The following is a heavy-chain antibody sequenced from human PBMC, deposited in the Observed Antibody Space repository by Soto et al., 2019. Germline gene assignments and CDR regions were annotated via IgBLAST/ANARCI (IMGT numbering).Heavy chain of an antibody. Sequence: SETLSLTCAVSGGSISRSNWWSWVRQPPGKGLEWIGEIYHSGSTNYNPSLKSRVTISVDKSKNQFSLKLSSVTAADTAVYYCARDTAVAGTIALFDPWGQGTLVTVSS. CDR2: IYHSGST. V-gene: IGHV4-4*02. J-gene: IGHJ5*02. CDR1: GGSISRSNW. CDR3: ARDTAVAGTIALFDP. D-gene: IGHD6-19*01.